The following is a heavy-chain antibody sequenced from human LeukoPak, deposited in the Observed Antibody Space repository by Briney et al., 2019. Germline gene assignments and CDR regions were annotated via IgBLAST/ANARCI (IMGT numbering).Heavy chain of an antibody. V-gene: IGHV1-2*02. J-gene: IGHJ4*02. CDR2: INPNSGGT. CDR1: GYTFTDYY. Sequence: EASVKVSCKASGYTFTDYYMHWVRQAPGQGLEWMGWINPNSGGTNYAQKFQGRVTMTRDTSISTAYMELSRLRSDDTAVYYCARAEHGMGYCSSTSCYVRPPPVITNWGQGTLVTVSS. D-gene: IGHD2-2*01. CDR3: ARAEHGMGYCSSTSCYVRPPPVITN.